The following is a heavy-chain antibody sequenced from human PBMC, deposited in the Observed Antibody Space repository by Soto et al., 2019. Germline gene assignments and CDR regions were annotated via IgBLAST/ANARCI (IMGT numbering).Heavy chain of an antibody. CDR1: GGTFSSYA. CDR3: AGGSGWYLRVVSDWYFDL. V-gene: IGHV1-69*12. D-gene: IGHD6-19*01. J-gene: IGHJ2*01. CDR2: IIPIFGTA. Sequence: QVQLVQSGAEVKKPGSSVKVSCKASGGTFSSYAISWVRQAPGQGLEWMEGIIPIFGTANYAQKFQGRVTITADESTSTAYMELSSLRSEDTAVYYCAGGSGWYLRVVSDWYFDLWGRGTLVTVSS.